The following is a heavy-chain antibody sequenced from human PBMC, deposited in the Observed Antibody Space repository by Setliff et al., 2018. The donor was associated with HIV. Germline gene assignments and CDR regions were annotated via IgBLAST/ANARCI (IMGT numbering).Heavy chain of an antibody. J-gene: IGHJ4*02. CDR3: HSGYDTDEQSYFDY. CDR1: GFSLSPFV. CDR2: IHQTGSET. D-gene: IGHD5-12*01. V-gene: IGHV3-7*01. Sequence: PGGSLRLSCAASGFSLSPFVMSWVRQAPGKGLEWVANIHQTGSETYYADSVKDRFTISRDNAKNTLYLQMNGLRAEDTGVYYCHSGYDTDEQSYFDYWGQGTLVTVSS.